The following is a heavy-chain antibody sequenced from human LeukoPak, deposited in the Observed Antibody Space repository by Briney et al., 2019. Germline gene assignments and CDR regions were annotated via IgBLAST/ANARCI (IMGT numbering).Heavy chain of an antibody. J-gene: IGHJ4*02. V-gene: IGHV4-59*01. CDR2: IYYSGTT. Sequence: PPETLSLTCTVSGGSISGSYWSWIRQPPGKGLEWIGYIYYSGTTNYNPSLQSRVTISLDTSKHQFSLKLSSVTAADTAVYYCARGGSYRFDFWGQGTLVTVSS. CDR3: ARGGSYRFDF. D-gene: IGHD1-26*01. CDR1: GGSISGSY.